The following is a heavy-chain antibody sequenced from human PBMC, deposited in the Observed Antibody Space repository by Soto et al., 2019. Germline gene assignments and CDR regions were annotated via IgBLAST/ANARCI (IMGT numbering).Heavy chain of an antibody. Sequence: DVQLVESGGGLIQPGGSLRLSCVASGLTVSGKKYMAWVRQAPGKGPEWVSGVYDLDGTYYADSVRGRFTTSIDSSRTTVYLQMRDLRPEDTALYFCAKADGEQWLLPHLDKWGQGTLVTVS. CDR2: VYDLDGT. CDR3: AKADGEQWLLPHLDK. D-gene: IGHD6-19*01. J-gene: IGHJ4*02. V-gene: IGHV3-53*01. CDR1: GLTVSGKKY.